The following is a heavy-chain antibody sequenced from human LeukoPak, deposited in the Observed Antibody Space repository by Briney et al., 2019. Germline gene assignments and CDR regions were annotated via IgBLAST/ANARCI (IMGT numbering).Heavy chain of an antibody. CDR1: GGSISSGDYY. CDR3: ASSYTYYYDSSGYSLDY. CDR2: IYYSGST. Sequence: SETLSLTCTVSGGSISSGDYYWSWIRQPPGKGLEWIGYIYYSGSTYYNPSLKSRVTISVDTSKNQFSLKLSSVTAADTAVYYCASSYTYYYDSSGYSLDYWGQGTLVTVSS. J-gene: IGHJ4*02. D-gene: IGHD3-22*01. V-gene: IGHV4-30-4*08.